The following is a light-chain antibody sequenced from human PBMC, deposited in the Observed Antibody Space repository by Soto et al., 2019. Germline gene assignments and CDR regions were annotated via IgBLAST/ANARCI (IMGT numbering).Light chain of an antibody. J-gene: IGLJ3*02. Sequence: QSVLTQAPSASGTPGQRVTISCSGSSSNIGNNIVNWYQLLPGTAPKLLIYNNNQRPSGVPDRFSRSKSGTSASLAISGLQSEDETDYYCATWDDTLTAVVFGGGTQLTVL. V-gene: IGLV1-44*01. CDR1: SSNIGNNI. CDR2: NNN. CDR3: ATWDDTLTAVV.